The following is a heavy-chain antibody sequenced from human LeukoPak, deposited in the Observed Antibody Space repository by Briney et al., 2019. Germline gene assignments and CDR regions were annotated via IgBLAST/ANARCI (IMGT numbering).Heavy chain of an antibody. CDR1: GFSFSSFS. CDR2: ISGGSSFT. D-gene: IGHD6-6*01. Sequence: RTGGSLRLSCAASGFSFSSFSMNWVRQAPGKGLEWVSYISGGSSFTYYVDSVKGRFTISRDNAKNSLYLQMNSLRAEDTAVYYCARVYREGAARLDYWGQGTLVTVSS. CDR3: ARVYREGAARLDY. J-gene: IGHJ4*02. V-gene: IGHV3-21*01.